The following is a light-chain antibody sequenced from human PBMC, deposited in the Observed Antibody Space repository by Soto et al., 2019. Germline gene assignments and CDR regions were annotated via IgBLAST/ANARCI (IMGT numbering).Light chain of an antibody. CDR2: TAS. J-gene: IGKJ5*01. CDR1: QTISSW. Sequence: IQMTESRCARSGSLVDRVSVSCRASQTISSWLAWYQQTAGTAHKLMIYTASTLKSGVPSRFSGSASGKEFTLTISRLQADDLANYCRQHYNSYSEAFGQGTRL. V-gene: IGKV1-5*03. CDR3: QHYNSYSEA.